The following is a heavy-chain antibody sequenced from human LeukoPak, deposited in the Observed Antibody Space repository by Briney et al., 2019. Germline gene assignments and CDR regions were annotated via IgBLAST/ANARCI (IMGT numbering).Heavy chain of an antibody. CDR3: ARGFADSSCYPLSYFDY. CDR1: GVSITSYY. J-gene: IGHJ4*02. Sequence: SETLSLTCTVSGVSITSYYWSWIRQPPGKGLEWIGSIYYGGSTNYSPSLKSRVTISIDPSKNQFSLKLTSVTAADTAVYYCARGFADSSCYPLSYFDYWGQGTLVTVSS. CDR2: IYYGGST. D-gene: IGHD3-22*01. V-gene: IGHV4-59*01.